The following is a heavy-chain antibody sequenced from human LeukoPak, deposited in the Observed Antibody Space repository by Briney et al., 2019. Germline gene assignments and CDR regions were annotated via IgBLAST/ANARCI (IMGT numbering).Heavy chain of an antibody. CDR1: GGSISSSSYY. CDR3: ARAGTGSYLFDY. V-gene: IGHV4-39*01. Sequence: SETLSLTCTVSGGSISSSSYYWGWIRQPPGKGLEWIGSIYYSGSTYYNPSLKSRSTISVDTSKNQFSLKLSSVTAADTAVYYCARAGTGSYLFDYWGQGTLVTVSS. J-gene: IGHJ4*02. D-gene: IGHD1-26*01. CDR2: IYYSGST.